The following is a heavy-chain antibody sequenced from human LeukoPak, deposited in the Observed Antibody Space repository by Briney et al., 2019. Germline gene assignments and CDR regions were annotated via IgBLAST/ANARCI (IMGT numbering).Heavy chain of an antibody. D-gene: IGHD3-3*01. CDR1: GASISSGAYS. Sequence: SETLSLTCTVSGASISSGAYSWSWVRQHPGKGLEWIAYIYYSGNTYYNPSLKRRVTISVDTSKNQFSLKLSSVTAADTAVYYCARTITIFGALGYFDYWGQGTVVTVSS. CDR2: IYYSGNT. J-gene: IGHJ4*02. V-gene: IGHV4-31*03. CDR3: ARTITIFGALGYFDY.